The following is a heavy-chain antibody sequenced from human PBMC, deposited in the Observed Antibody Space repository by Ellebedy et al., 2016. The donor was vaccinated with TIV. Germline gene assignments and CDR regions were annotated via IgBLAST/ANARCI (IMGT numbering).Heavy chain of an antibody. D-gene: IGHD6-19*01. CDR1: GFTFGSYA. CDR3: VTDPPPSRTGWFYLEY. CDR2: ISRDGPST. Sequence: PGGSLRLSCSASGFTFGSYAMHWVRQAPGKGLEYVSRISRDGPSTYYTDSVKGRCTVSRDDSKNTLYLQMSSLKTEDSAVYYCVTDPPPSRTGWFYLEYWGPGTLVTVSS. J-gene: IGHJ4*02. V-gene: IGHV3-64D*06.